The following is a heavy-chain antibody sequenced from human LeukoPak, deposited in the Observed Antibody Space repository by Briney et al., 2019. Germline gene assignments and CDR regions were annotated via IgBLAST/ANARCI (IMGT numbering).Heavy chain of an antibody. J-gene: IGHJ4*02. Sequence: GGSLRLSCAASGFTFSSFATSWVRQAPGKGLEWVSGISASGGSTYYADSVKGRFTISRDNSKNTLYLQMNSLRAEDTAVYYCAKDPISTYFDYWGQGTLVTVSS. CDR3: AKDPISTYFDY. CDR1: GFTFSSFA. V-gene: IGHV3-23*01. D-gene: IGHD3-22*01. CDR2: ISASGGST.